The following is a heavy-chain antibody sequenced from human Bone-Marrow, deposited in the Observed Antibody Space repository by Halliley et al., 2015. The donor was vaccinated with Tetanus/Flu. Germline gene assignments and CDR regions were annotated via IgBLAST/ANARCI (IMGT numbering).Heavy chain of an antibody. V-gene: IGHV3-23*01. J-gene: IGHJ4*02. Sequence: SLRLSCAASGFTFRSYAMSWVRQAPGKGLEWVSVISESGDTANYADSVKGRFIISRDNSKNTLYLQMNSLRAEDTAVYHCVRDRFEYCCGVCCYGPAYWGQGPLVTVSS. CDR3: VRDRFEYCCGVCCYGPAY. CDR1: GFTFRSYA. D-gene: IGHD2-15*01. CDR2: ISESGDTA.